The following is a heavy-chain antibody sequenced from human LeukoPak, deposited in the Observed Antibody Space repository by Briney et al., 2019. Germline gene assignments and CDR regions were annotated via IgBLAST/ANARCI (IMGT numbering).Heavy chain of an antibody. V-gene: IGHV3-15*01. Sequence: GGSLRLSCAASGFTFSNAWMSWVRQAPGKGLEWVGRIKSKTDGGTTDYAAPVKGRFTISRDDSKNTLYLQMNSLRAEDTAVYYCAKDRGSSGWYPTFDYWGQGTLVTVSS. CDR3: AKDRGSSGWYPTFDY. CDR1: GFTFSNAW. J-gene: IGHJ4*02. D-gene: IGHD6-19*01. CDR2: IKSKTDGGTT.